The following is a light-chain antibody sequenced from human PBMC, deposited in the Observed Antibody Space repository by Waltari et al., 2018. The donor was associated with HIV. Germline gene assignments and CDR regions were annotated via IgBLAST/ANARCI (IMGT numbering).Light chain of an antibody. Sequence: DIVMTQSPDSLAVSLGERATINCKSSQTVLSSSNNKNYVAWYQQKPGQPPKLLIYWAFTRESGVPDRFSGSGSGTDFTLTISSLQDEDVAVYYCQQYYSTPLTFGGGTKVEIK. J-gene: IGKJ4*01. V-gene: IGKV4-1*01. CDR2: WAF. CDR1: QTVLSSSNNKNY. CDR3: QQYYSTPLT.